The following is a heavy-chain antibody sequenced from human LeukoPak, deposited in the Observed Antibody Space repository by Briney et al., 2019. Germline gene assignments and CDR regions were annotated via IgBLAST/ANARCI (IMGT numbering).Heavy chain of an antibody. CDR2: INSDGSST. D-gene: IGHD5-24*01. CDR3: ASSRGWLQPDY. V-gene: IGHV3-74*01. J-gene: IGHJ4*02. Sequence: GSLRLSCAASGFTFSSYWMLWVRQAPGKGLVWVSRINSDGSSTSYADSVKGRFTISRDNAKNTLYLQMNSLRAEDTAVYYCASSRGWLQPDYWGQGTLVTVSS. CDR1: GFTFSSYW.